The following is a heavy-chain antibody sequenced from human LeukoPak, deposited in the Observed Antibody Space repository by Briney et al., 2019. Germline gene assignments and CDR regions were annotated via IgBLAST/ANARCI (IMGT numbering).Heavy chain of an antibody. D-gene: IGHD3-10*01. J-gene: IGHJ6*04. Sequence: ASVKVSCKASGGTFSSYAISWVRQAPGQGLEWMGGIIPIFGTANYAQKFQGRVTITADESTSTAYMELSSLRSEDTAVYYSARAGGYYYGSGSGNYYYYYGMDVWGKGTTVTVSS. CDR3: ARAGGYYYGSGSGNYYYYYGMDV. CDR1: GGTFSSYA. V-gene: IGHV1-69*13. CDR2: IIPIFGTA.